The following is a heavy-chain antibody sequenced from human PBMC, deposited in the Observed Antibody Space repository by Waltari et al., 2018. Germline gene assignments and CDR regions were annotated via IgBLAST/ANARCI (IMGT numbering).Heavy chain of an antibody. J-gene: IGHJ4*02. CDR2: IIPIFGTA. V-gene: IGHV1-69*15. Sequence: QVQLVQSGAEVKKPGSSVQVSCKASGGTFSSYAIRWVRPGPGQGLEWMGRIIPIFGTANYAQKFQGRVTITADESTSTAYMELSSLRSEDTAVYYCASNSLDDGYNTAAWTYDYWGQGTLVTVSS. CDR1: GGTFSSYA. D-gene: IGHD5-12*01. CDR3: ASNSLDDGYNTAAWTYDY.